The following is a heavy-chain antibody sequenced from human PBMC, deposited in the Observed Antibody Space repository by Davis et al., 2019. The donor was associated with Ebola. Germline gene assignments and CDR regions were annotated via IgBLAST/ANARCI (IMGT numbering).Heavy chain of an antibody. Sequence: PGGSLRLSCAASGFTFSSYAMHWVRQAPGKGLEWVAFVSYNGRDTYHADSVKGRFTISRDNSKNTLYLQINSLRAEDTAVYYCAKGSLYGSRSITAGMDVWGQGTTVTVSS. CDR3: AKGSLYGSRSITAGMDV. V-gene: IGHV3-30*04. D-gene: IGHD4-17*01. CDR1: GFTFSSYA. CDR2: VSYNGRDT. J-gene: IGHJ6*02.